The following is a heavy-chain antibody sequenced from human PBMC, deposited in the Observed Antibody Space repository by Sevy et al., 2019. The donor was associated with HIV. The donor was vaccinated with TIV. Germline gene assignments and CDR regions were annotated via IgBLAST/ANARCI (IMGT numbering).Heavy chain of an antibody. CDR3: ARTTPVGGCLNV. CDR1: GYTFTGYY. Sequence: ASVKVSCKASGYTFTGYYMHWVRQAPGQGLEWMGWINPNSGGTNYAQKFQGRVTMTRDTSISTAYMELGRLGSDDTAVYYCARTTPVGGCLNVWGQGTLVTVSS. V-gene: IGHV1-2*02. D-gene: IGHD3-10*01. CDR2: INPNSGGT. J-gene: IGHJ4*02.